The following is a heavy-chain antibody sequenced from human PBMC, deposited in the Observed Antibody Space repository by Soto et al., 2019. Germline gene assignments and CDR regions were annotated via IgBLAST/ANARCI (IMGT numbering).Heavy chain of an antibody. V-gene: IGHV3-66*01. CDR1: GLTVTEIY. J-gene: IGHJ3*02. CDR3: VREPRYCSGGSCSTMGDAFDI. D-gene: IGHD2-15*01. CDR2: IYNEFT. Sequence: EVQLVESGGGLVQPGGSLRLSCVASGLTVTEIYMNWVRQAPGKGLEWVSVIYNEFTDYADSVRGRFSISTDSSKNALYLQMNSLRAEDSAVYYCVREPRYCSGGSCSTMGDAFDIWGQGTMVTVSS.